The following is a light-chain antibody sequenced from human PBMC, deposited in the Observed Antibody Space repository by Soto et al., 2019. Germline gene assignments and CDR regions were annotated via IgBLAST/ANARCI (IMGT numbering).Light chain of an antibody. CDR3: QQYGGSPMYT. J-gene: IGKJ2*01. CDR2: GTS. V-gene: IGKV3-20*01. CDR1: QSVSSRY. Sequence: EIVLTQSPGTLSLSPGERATLSCRASQSVSSRYLAWYQQKPGQAPRLLIYGTSSRGTGIPDRFSGSGSGTDFTLTISRLEPEDFAVYYCQQYGGSPMYTFGQGTKLEIK.